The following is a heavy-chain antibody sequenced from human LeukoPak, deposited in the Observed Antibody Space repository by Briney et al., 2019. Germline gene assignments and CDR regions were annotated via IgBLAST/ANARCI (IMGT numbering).Heavy chain of an antibody. CDR1: GFIVSNYG. CDR3: ARALPDYYDGSGYYDY. CDR2: IRNDGSNK. J-gene: IGHJ4*02. Sequence: GGSLRLACAASGFIVSNYGMEWVRQAPGKGREWVADIRNDGSNKYYEDCGEGRFTIDRDNSKNKMYLKMNSLRPEDPAVYYCARALPDYYDGSGYYDYWGQGTLVTVSS. V-gene: IGHV3-33*01. D-gene: IGHD3-22*01.